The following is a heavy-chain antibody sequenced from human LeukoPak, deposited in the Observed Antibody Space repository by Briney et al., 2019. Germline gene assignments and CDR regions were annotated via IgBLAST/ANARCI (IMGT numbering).Heavy chain of an antibody. CDR3: ARDSLGWFGELFNNWFDP. J-gene: IGHJ5*02. CDR2: INPNSGGT. Sequence: ASVKVSCKASGYTFTGYYMHWVRQAPGQGLEWMGWINPNSGGTNYAQKFQGRVTMTRDTSISTACMELSRLRSDDTAVYYCARDSLGWFGELFNNWFDPWGQGTLVTVSS. CDR1: GYTFTGYY. V-gene: IGHV1-2*02. D-gene: IGHD3-10*01.